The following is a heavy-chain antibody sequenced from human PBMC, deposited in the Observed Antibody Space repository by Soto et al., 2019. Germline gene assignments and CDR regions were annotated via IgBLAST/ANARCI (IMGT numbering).Heavy chain of an antibody. CDR1: GGTFSSYA. Sequence: QLHLVQSGAEVKKPGSSVKVSCKASGGTFSSYAISWVRQAPGQGLEWLGGILPIFGTANYAQKFQGRVTITAEESTSTAYMELSSLRSEDTAACYCARVGVWGADTAIIIDYYYGMDVWGQGATVTVSS. J-gene: IGHJ6*01. CDR3: ARVGVWGADTAIIIDYYYGMDV. D-gene: IGHD5-18*01. CDR2: ILPIFGTA. V-gene: IGHV1-69*01.